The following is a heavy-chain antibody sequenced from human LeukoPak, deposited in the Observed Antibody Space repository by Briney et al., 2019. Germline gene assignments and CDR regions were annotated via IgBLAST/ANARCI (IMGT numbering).Heavy chain of an antibody. CDR3: AKGLERESRLEC. J-gene: IGHJ4*02. V-gene: IGHV3-23*01. CDR1: GFTFSSYA. CDR2: ISGSGGST. D-gene: IGHD1-1*01. Sequence: HAGGSLRLSCAASGFTFSSYAMSWVRQAPGKGLERVSAISGSGGSTYYADSVKGRFTISRDNSKNTLFLQMNSLRAEDTAIYYCAKGLERESRLECWGQGTLVTVSS.